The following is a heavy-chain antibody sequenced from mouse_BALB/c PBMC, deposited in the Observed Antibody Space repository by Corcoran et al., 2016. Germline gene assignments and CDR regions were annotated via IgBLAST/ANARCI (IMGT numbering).Heavy chain of an antibody. D-gene: IGHD2-4*01. V-gene: IGHV9-1*02. CDR1: GYTFTNYG. Sequence: QIQLVQSGPELKKPGETVKISCKASGYTFTNYGMNWVKQAPGKGLKWMGWINTYTGEPTYADDFKGRVAFALETSASTGYLQINNLKNEDMATYFCARRPRIYYDYDGGFAYWGQGTLVTVSA. CDR2: INTYTGEP. J-gene: IGHJ3*01. CDR3: ARRPRIYYDYDGGFAY.